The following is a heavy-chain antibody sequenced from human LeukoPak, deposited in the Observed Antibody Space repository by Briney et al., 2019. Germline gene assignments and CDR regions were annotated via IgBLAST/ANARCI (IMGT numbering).Heavy chain of an antibody. CDR3: TRWDCTTTGCYPFDY. D-gene: IGHD2-2*01. V-gene: IGHV3-73*01. J-gene: IGHJ4*02. CDR1: GVTFSGSA. Sequence: GGSLRLSCAASGVTFSGSAIHWLRQASGKGVEWVGRTRDKANSYATAYIASVKGRFTISRDDSKNTAYLQMSSLKTEDTAVYYCTRWDCTTTGCYPFDYWGQGTLVTVSS. CDR2: TRDKANSYAT.